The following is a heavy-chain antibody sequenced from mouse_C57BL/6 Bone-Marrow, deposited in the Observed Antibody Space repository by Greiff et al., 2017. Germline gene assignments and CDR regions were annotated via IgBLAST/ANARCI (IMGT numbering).Heavy chain of an antibody. V-gene: IGHV3-6*01. Sequence: EVQLQQSGPGLVKPSQSLSLTCSVTGYSITSGYYWNWIRQFPGNKLEWMGYISYDGSNNYNPSLKNRISITRDTSKNQFFLKLNSVTTEDTATYYCAREEGRCAYWGQGTLVTVSA. CDR2: ISYDGSN. D-gene: IGHD3-3*01. CDR3: AREEGRCAY. J-gene: IGHJ3*01. CDR1: GYSITSGYY.